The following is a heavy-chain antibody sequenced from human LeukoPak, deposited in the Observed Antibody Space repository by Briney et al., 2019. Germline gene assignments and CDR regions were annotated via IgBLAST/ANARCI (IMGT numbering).Heavy chain of an antibody. CDR2: ITGSDGTS. CDR1: GFTFTNYA. V-gene: IGHV3-23*01. CDR3: AKWGDYDILTGYYVPDY. Sequence: PGTSLGLSCVASGFTFTNYAMSWVRQAPGKGLEWVSAITGSDGTSHYADSVKGRFTISRDNSKNTLYLQVNSLRAEDTAVYYCAKWGDYDILTGYYVPDYWGQGTLVTVSS. D-gene: IGHD3-9*01. J-gene: IGHJ4*02.